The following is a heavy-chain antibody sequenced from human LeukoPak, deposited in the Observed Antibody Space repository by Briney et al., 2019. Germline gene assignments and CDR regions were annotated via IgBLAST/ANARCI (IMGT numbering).Heavy chain of an antibody. CDR2: ISGSGGST. J-gene: IGHJ3*02. CDR1: GFTFSSYA. CDR3: AKKYNPTYYYDSSGYWDAFDI. V-gene: IGHV3-23*01. Sequence: PGASLRLSCAASGFTFSSYAMGWVRQAPGKGLEWVSAISGSGGSTYYADSVKGRFTISRDNSMNTLYLQMNSLRAEDTAVYYCAKKYNPTYYYDSSGYWDAFDIWGQGTMVTVSS. D-gene: IGHD3-22*01.